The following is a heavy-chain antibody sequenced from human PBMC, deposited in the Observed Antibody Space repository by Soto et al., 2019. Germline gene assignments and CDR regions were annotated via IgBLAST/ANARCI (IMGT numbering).Heavy chain of an antibody. Sequence: SVKVSCKACGGTFSSYAIDWVRQAPGQGLEWMGGIIPLFGTTNYAQKLQGRVKLTADESTRTAYMELSTLTSEDTAVYYCARGERWLQLLAQDYWGQGTLVTVSS. CDR2: IIPLFGTT. CDR3: ARGERWLQLLAQDY. V-gene: IGHV1-69*13. J-gene: IGHJ4*02. CDR1: GGTFSSYA. D-gene: IGHD5-12*01.